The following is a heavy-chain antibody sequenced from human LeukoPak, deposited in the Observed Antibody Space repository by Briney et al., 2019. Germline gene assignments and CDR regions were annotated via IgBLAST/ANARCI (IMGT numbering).Heavy chain of an antibody. D-gene: IGHD6-13*01. Sequence: GASVKVSCKASGYTFTSYDINWVRQTTGQGLEWMGWMNPNSGNTGYAQKFQGRVTMTRNTSISTAYMELSSLRSEDTAVYYCARGLPYSSSNIAVVRDYWGQGTLVTVSS. J-gene: IGHJ4*02. CDR1: GYTFTSYD. V-gene: IGHV1-8*02. CDR3: ARGLPYSSSNIAVVRDY. CDR2: MNPNSGNT.